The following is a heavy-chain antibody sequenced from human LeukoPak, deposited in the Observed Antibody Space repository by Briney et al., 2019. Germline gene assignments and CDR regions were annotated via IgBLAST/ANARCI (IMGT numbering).Heavy chain of an antibody. V-gene: IGHV1-69*13. CDR3: ARGIRDYYDSSGYLLGDY. D-gene: IGHD3-22*01. CDR2: IIPIFGTA. CDR1: GYTFTGYY. Sequence: ASVKVSCKASGYTFTGYYMHWVRQAPGQGLEWMGGIIPIFGTANYAQKFQGRVTITADESTSTAYMELSSLRSEDTAMYYCARGIRDYYDSSGYLLGDYWGQGTLVTVSS. J-gene: IGHJ4*02.